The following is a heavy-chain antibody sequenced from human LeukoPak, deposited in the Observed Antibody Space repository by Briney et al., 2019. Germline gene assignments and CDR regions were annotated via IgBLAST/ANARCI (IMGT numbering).Heavy chain of an antibody. V-gene: IGHV3-74*01. CDR3: ARAPATVKFDP. Sequence: PGGSLRLSCAASGFTFSSYWMHWVRHTPGKGLMWVSRINSDVTTTRYADSVKGRFTISRDNAKNTLYLQINSLRAEDTAVYYCARAPATVKFDPWGQGTLVTVSS. CDR1: GFTFSSYW. J-gene: IGHJ5*02. D-gene: IGHD3-16*02. CDR2: INSDVTTT.